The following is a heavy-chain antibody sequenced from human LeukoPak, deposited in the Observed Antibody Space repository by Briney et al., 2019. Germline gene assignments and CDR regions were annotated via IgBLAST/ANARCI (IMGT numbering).Heavy chain of an antibody. CDR1: GGSFSAYY. CDR2: INHSGST. V-gene: IGHV4-34*01. CDR3: AGHHPRNTVDF. D-gene: IGHD2/OR15-2a*01. J-gene: IGHJ4*02. Sequence: PSETLSLTCTVYGGSFSAYYWSSIRQPPGKGLEWIGEINHSGSTNYNPSLKSRVTISLDTSKNQFSLKLSSVTAADTAVYYCAGHHPRNTVDFWGQGTLVTVSS.